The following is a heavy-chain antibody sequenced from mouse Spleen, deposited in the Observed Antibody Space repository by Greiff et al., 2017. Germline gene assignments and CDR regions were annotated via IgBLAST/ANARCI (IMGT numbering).Heavy chain of an antibody. CDR2: IDPSDSYT. D-gene: IGHD2-2*01. CDR1: GYTFTSYW. J-gene: IGHJ2*01. V-gene: IGHV1-69*01. CDR3: ARGGLRLYYFDY. Sequence: QVHVKQPGAELVMPGASVKLSCKASGYTFTSYWMHWVKQRPGQGLEWIGEIDPSDSYTNYNQKFKGKATLTVDKSSSTAYMQLSSLTSEDSAVYYCARGGLRLYYFDYWGQGTTLTVSS.